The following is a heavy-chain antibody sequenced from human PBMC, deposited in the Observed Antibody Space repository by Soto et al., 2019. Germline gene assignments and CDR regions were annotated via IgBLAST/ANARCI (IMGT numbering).Heavy chain of an antibody. V-gene: IGHV3-23*01. CDR1: GFTYTKYV. Sequence: PVGSLRLSCEASGFTYTKYVMNWVRQAPGKGLEWVAGITGTGGTPFYADSVRGRFVISRDNSKNTVFLHMTSLRAEDTAGYYCAKDFTTGTIEFWGQGAWVTVSS. CDR3: AKDFTTGTIEF. CDR2: ITGTGGTP. J-gene: IGHJ4*02. D-gene: IGHD1-1*01.